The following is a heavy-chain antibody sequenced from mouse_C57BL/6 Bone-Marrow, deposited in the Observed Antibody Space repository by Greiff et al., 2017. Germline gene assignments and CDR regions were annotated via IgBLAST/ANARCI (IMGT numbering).Heavy chain of an antibody. D-gene: IGHD4-1*01. V-gene: IGHV10-1*01. CDR2: ISSKSNNYAT. CDR1: GFSFNTYA. CDR3: VRHGGGTVSFDY. J-gene: IGHJ2*01. Sequence: EVKVVESGGGLVQPKGSLKLSCAASGFSFNTYAMNWVRQAPGTGLEWVARISSKSNNYATYYADSVKDRFTISRDDSESMLYLQMNNLKTEDTAMYYCVRHGGGTVSFDYWGQGTTLTVSS.